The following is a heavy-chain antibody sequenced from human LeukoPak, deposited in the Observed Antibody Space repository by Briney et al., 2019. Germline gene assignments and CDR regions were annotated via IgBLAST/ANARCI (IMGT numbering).Heavy chain of an antibody. CDR1: GFTFSSYW. D-gene: IGHD2-2*01. CDR3: ARDIVVVPAAMCWFDP. J-gene: IGHJ5*02. CDR2: IKQDGSEK. Sequence: PGGSLRLSCAASGFTFSSYWMSWVRQAPGKGLEWVANIKQDGSEKYYVDSVKGRFTISRDNAKNSLYLQMNSLRAEDTAVYYCARDIVVVPAAMCWFDPWGQGTLVTVSS. V-gene: IGHV3-7*04.